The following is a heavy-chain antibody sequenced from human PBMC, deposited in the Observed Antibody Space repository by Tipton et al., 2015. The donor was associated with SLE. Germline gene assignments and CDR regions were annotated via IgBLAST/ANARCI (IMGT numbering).Heavy chain of an antibody. CDR1: GGSINTPDYY. CDR3: ARRKGYFPNSFDP. Sequence: GLVKPSETLSLTCTVSGGSINTPDYYWGWIRQSPGKGLEWIANIYYSGSPYYNPSLESRVTISVDTSRNQFSLKLTSVTAADTAVYYCARRKGYFPNSFDPWGQGTLVTVSS. V-gene: IGHV4-39*01. J-gene: IGHJ5*02. CDR2: IYYSGSP. D-gene: IGHD1-26*01.